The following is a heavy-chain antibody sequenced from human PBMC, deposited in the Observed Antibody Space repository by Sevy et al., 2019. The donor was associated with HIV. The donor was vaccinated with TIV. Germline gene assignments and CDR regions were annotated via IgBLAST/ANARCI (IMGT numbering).Heavy chain of an antibody. D-gene: IGHD3-3*01. Sequence: GSVKVSCKASGYIFSGYYFYWVRQAPGQGLELMGWINPESGDTNYARKFQGRVAMTRDTSVTTAYMTLSRLKSNDTALYYWARGPLVSYYDFWKRAPDYWGQGTLVTVSS. J-gene: IGHJ4*02. CDR2: INPESGDT. CDR3: ARGPLVSYYDFWKRAPDY. CDR1: GYIFSGYY. V-gene: IGHV1-2*02.